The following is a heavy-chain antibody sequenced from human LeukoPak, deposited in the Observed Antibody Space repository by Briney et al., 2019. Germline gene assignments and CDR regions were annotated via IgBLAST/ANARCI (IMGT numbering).Heavy chain of an antibody. J-gene: IGHJ4*02. CDR1: GDSVSSNSAA. Sequence: SQTLSLTCAISGDSVSSNSAAWNWIRRSPSRGLEWLGRTYYRSKWYNDYAVSVKSRITINPDTSKNQFSLQLNSVTPEDTAVYYCARGGIAAAGGIDYWGQGTLVTVSS. CDR2: TYYRSKWYN. V-gene: IGHV6-1*01. D-gene: IGHD6-13*01. CDR3: ARGGIAAAGGIDY.